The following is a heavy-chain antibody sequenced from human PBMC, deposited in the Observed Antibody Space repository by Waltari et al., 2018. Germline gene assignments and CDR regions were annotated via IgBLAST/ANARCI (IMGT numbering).Heavy chain of an antibody. Sequence: EVQLVESGGGLVQPGGSLRLSCAASGFTFSSYWMHWVRQAPGKGLVWVSRINSDGGSTSYADSVKGRFTISRDNAKNTLYLQMNSLRAEDTAVYYCARGSNSSPYGMDVWGQGTTVTVSS. CDR3: ARGSNSSPYGMDV. CDR1: GFTFSSYW. V-gene: IGHV3-74*01. D-gene: IGHD4-4*01. J-gene: IGHJ6*02. CDR2: INSDGGST.